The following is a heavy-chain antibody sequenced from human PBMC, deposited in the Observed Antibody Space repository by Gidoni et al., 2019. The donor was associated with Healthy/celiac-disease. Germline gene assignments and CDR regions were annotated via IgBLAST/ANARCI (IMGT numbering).Heavy chain of an antibody. D-gene: IGHD1-7*01. CDR2: INHSGST. CDR1: GGSFSGYY. Sequence: QVQLQQWGAGLLKPSETLSLTCAVYGGSFSGYYWSWIRQPPGKGLEWIGEINHSGSTNYNPSLKSRVTISVDTSKNQFSLKLSSVTAADTAVYYCARRARTGTTYGYWGQGTLVTVSS. V-gene: IGHV4-34*01. J-gene: IGHJ4*02. CDR3: ARRARTGTTYGY.